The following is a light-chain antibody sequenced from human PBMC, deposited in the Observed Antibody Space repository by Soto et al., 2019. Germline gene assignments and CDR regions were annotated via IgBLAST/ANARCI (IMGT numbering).Light chain of an antibody. Sequence: DIEMTQSPSNLLASGGDGVTITCRASQTISSWLAWYPQTTGKAPDILIYDASAFPRGVPSRFRGRRSWTKCTLTLARLQPDDVLTDYCQPYETFSGTFGPGTKVDIK. CDR1: QTISSW. J-gene: IGKJ1*01. CDR2: DAS. CDR3: QPYETFSGT. V-gene: IGKV1-5*01.